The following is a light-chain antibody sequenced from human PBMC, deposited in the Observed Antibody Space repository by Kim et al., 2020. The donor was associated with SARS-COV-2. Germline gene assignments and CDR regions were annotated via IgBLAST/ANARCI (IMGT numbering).Light chain of an antibody. Sequence: ASVGDSVTITCRASQTISSWLAWYQQKPGQAPNLLISKASSLQSGVPSRFSGSGSGTEFTLTISSLQPDDFATYYCQQYNSYSPYTFGQGTKLEI. CDR1: QTISSW. CDR3: QQYNSYSPYT. CDR2: KAS. V-gene: IGKV1-5*03. J-gene: IGKJ2*01.